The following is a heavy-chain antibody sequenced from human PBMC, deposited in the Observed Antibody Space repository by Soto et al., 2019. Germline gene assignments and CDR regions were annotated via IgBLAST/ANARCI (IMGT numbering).Heavy chain of an antibody. CDR2: ISAYNGNT. D-gene: IGHD5-12*01. V-gene: IGHV1-18*01. CDR1: GYTFTSYG. Sequence: ASVKVSCKASGYTFTSYGISWVRQAPGQGLEWMGWISAYNGNTNYAQKLQGRVTMTTDTSTSTAYMELRSLRSDDTAVYYCARDSAEDIVATNTEYYYYYYMDVWGKETTVTVAS. J-gene: IGHJ6*03. CDR3: ARDSAEDIVATNTEYYYYYYMDV.